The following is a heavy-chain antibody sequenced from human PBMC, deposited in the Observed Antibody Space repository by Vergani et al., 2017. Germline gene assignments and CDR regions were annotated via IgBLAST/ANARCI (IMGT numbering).Heavy chain of an antibody. J-gene: IGHJ3*02. CDR2: IYTSGST. CDR3: ARDGKSWYTWADAFEI. D-gene: IGHD2-2*02. V-gene: IGHV4-61*02. Sequence: QVQLQESGPGLVKPSQTLSLTCTVSGGSISTGSYYWSWIRQPAGKGLEWIGHIYTSGSTNYNPSLKSRVTISVDTSKNQFSLKLSSVTAADTDVYYCARDGKSWYTWADAFEIWGQGTMVTVSS. CDR1: GGSISTGSYY.